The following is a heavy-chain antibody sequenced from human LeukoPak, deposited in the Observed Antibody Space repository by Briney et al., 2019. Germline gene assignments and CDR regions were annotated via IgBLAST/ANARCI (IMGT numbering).Heavy chain of an antibody. D-gene: IGHD6-19*01. CDR2: IKSKTDGGTT. J-gene: IGHJ4*02. CDR3: TTHRIAVTGTAGH. Sequence: GGSLRLSCAASGFTFINVWMTWVRQAPGKGLEWVGRIKSKTDGGTTEYAAPVKGRFTLSRDDSKNTLYLQMNSLKTEDTAVYYCTTHRIAVTGTAGHWGQGTLVTVSS. V-gene: IGHV3-15*01. CDR1: GFTFINVW.